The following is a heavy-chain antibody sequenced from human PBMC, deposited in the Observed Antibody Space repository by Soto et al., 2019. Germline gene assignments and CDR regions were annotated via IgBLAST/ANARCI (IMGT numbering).Heavy chain of an antibody. D-gene: IGHD1-7*01. J-gene: IGHJ4*02. V-gene: IGHV3-74*01. CDR2: INSDGSST. Sequence: GGSLRLSCAASGCTFSSYWMHWVRQAPGKGLVWFSRINSDGSSTSYADSVKGRFTISRDNAKNTLYLQMNSLRAEDTAVYYCARLWGTIPAFDYWGRGTLVNVSS. CDR3: ARLWGTIPAFDY. CDR1: GCTFSSYW.